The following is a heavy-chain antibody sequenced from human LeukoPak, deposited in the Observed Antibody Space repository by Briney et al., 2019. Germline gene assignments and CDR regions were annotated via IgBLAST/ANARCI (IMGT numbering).Heavy chain of an antibody. D-gene: IGHD3-16*01. CDR2: VSSTGSRT. CDR1: GFTFRDYA. CDR3: TKDQKGEQSHLYDY. J-gene: IGHJ4*02. V-gene: IGHV3-23*01. Sequence: PGGSLRLSGATSGFTFRDYAMNWVRQAPGKGLEWVSFVSSTGSRTYHADSVKGRFTISRDNTKNPLFLQLSRLRADDTAIYWCTKDQKGEQSHLYDYWGQGILVTVSS.